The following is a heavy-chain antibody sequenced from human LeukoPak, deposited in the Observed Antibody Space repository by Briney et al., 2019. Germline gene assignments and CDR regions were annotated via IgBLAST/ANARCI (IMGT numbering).Heavy chain of an antibody. Sequence: ASVKVSCKASGYTFTSYGISWVRQAPGQGLEWMGWISAYNGNTNYAQKLQGRVTMTTDTSTSTAYMELRSLRSDDTAVYYCARVGHYGSGSYYREYWGQGTLVTVSS. CDR3: ARVGHYGSGSYYREY. V-gene: IGHV1-18*04. J-gene: IGHJ4*02. CDR2: ISAYNGNT. D-gene: IGHD3-10*01. CDR1: GYTFTSYG.